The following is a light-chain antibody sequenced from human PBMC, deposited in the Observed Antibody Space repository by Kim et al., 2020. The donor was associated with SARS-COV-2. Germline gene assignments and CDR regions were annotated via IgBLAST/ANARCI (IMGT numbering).Light chain of an antibody. J-gene: IGLJ3*02. CDR3: CSYAGYYTLV. V-gene: IGLV2-11*01. CDR1: SSDVGAYNY. Sequence: SELTQPRSLSGSPGQSVTISCTGTSSDVGAYNYVSWFQQHPGKAPKLMIYDVTKRPSGVPDRFSGSKSGNTASLTISGLQAEDEADYYCCSYAGYYTLVFGGGTQLTVL. CDR2: DVT.